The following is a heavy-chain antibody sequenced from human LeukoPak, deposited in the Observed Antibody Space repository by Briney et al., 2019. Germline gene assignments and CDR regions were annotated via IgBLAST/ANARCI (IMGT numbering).Heavy chain of an antibody. Sequence: PGGSLRLSCAASGFTFSSYSMNWVRQAPGKGLEWVSYISSTSSTIYYADSVKGRFTISRDNAKNSLHLQMNSLRAEDTAVYYCARSSFGSGSYYPVDFWGQGTLVTVSS. CDR3: ARSSFGSGSYYPVDF. D-gene: IGHD3-10*01. CDR2: ISSTSSTI. CDR1: GFTFSSYS. J-gene: IGHJ4*02. V-gene: IGHV3-48*01.